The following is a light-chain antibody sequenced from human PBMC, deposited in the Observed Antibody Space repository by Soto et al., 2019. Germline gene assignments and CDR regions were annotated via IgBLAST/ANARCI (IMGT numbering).Light chain of an antibody. CDR2: WAS. Sequence: DIVMTQSPDSLAVSLGERATINCKSSQSVLYSSNNKNYLAWYQQKPGQPPKLLIYWASTRESGVPDRFSGSGSGTDFTLTISSLQAEDVPVYYCQQYYSTSFTFGPGNKVDIK. J-gene: IGKJ3*01. CDR1: QSVLYSSNNKNY. CDR3: QQYYSTSFT. V-gene: IGKV4-1*01.